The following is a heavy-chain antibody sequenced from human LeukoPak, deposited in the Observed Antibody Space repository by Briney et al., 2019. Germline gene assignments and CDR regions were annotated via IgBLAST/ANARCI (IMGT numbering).Heavy chain of an antibody. CDR1: GFTFSNYA. V-gene: IGHV3-23*01. J-gene: IGHJ4*02. CDR3: XXXXXXXXXXPRGFTFDY. D-gene: IGHD3-10*01. Sequence: GGSLRLSCETSGFTFSNYAMSWVRQAPGRGLEWVSGISYGDGGTYYADSVKGRFTISRDNSKNTLSLQMNSLRAEDTALYFXXXXXXXXXXXPRGFTFDYWGRGTLVTVSS. CDR2: ISYGDGGT.